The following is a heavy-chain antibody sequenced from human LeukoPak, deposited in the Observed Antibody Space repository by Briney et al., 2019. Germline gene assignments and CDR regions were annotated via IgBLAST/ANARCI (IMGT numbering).Heavy chain of an antibody. J-gene: IGHJ4*02. D-gene: IGHD5-24*01. Sequence: SETLSLNCTVSGGSVISYYWSWIRQPPWKKLEWIGYIYSSESTVYNRSLKSRLTRSVDQSKNQVSLKLTSVTAADTAVYYCARHPRDDQSGGFDSWGQGTLVIVSS. CDR3: ARHPRDDQSGGFDS. CDR1: GGSVISYY. V-gene: IGHV4-59*02. CDR2: IYSSEST.